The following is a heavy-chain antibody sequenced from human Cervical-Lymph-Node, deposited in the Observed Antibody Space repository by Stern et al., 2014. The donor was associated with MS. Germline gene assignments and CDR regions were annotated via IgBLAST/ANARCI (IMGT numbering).Heavy chain of an antibody. D-gene: IGHD2-21*02. CDR1: GYSFTTYY. CDR2: INPNAEVI. Sequence: QVQLVQSGAEVKKPGASVKVSCKAAGYSFTTYYMHWVRQAPGKGLEWMGIINPNAEVITYAQIFQGIVAMTSDTSTTTDYMEQSELRSEDTAVYYCARDRLLKSSYGMDFWGQGTTVTVSS. CDR3: ARDRLLKSSYGMDF. J-gene: IGHJ6*01. V-gene: IGHV1-46*03.